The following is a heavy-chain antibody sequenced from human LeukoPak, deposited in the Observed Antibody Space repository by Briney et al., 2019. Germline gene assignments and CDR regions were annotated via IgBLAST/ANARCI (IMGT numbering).Heavy chain of an antibody. D-gene: IGHD1-26*01. J-gene: IGHJ3*02. V-gene: IGHV3-7*01. CDR3: ARTVVGAIHDAFDI. CDR2: IKQDGSEK. Sequence: GGSLRLSCAASGCTFSSYWMGWVRQAPGKGLEWVANIKQDGSEKYYVDSVKGRFTISRDHAKNSLYLPMNSLRAEDTAVYYCARTVVGAIHDAFDIWAQGTMVTVSS. CDR1: GCTFSSYW.